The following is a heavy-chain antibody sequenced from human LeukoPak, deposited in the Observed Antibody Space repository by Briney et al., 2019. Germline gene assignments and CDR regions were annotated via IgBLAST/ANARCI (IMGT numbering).Heavy chain of an antibody. J-gene: IGHJ4*02. D-gene: IGHD4/OR15-4a*01. CDR2: ISSSSNFI. CDR3: ARDATLVAFDY. V-gene: IGHV3-21*01. Sequence: GSLRLSCEASGFNFEIYSMNWVRQAPGKGLEWDSSISSSSNFIYYADSVKGRFTISRDNAKNSLYLQMSSLRVEDTAVYYCARDATLVAFDYWGQGTLVSVSS. CDR1: GFNFEIYS.